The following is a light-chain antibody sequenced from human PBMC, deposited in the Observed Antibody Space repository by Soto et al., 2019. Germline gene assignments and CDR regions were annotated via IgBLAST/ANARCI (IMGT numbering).Light chain of an antibody. CDR1: QSVDSSY. CDR2: VAS. Sequence: EIEMTQSPCTLSLSPGERATLSCRASQSVDSSYLAWYQQRPGQAPRLLIYVASSRATGIPDRFSGSGSGTDFTLTISSLEPEDFAVYYCQQYGSSPMTFGQGTKLEIK. J-gene: IGKJ1*01. CDR3: QQYGSSPMT. V-gene: IGKV3-20*01.